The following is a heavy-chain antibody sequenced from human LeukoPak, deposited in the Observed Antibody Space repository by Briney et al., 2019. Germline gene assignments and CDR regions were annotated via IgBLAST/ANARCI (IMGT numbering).Heavy chain of an antibody. CDR1: GFTFSSYW. Sequence: GGSLRLSCAASGFTFSSYWMSWVRQAPGKGLEWGANIKQDGSEKYYVDSVKGRFTISRDNAKNSLYLQMNSLRAEDTAVYYCASDRLSFAFDIWGQGTMVTVSS. J-gene: IGHJ3*02. D-gene: IGHD6-6*01. CDR3: ASDRLSFAFDI. CDR2: IKQDGSEK. V-gene: IGHV3-7*01.